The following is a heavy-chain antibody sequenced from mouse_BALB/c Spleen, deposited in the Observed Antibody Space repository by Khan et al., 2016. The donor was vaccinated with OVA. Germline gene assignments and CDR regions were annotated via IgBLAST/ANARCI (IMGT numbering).Heavy chain of an antibody. CDR3: ATYVFGSSRYFDY. CDR1: GFNIKDTY. V-gene: IGHV14-3*02. D-gene: IGHD1-1*01. Sequence: EVQLQESGAELVKPGASVKLSCTASGFNIKDTYMHWVKQRPEQGLEWIGRIDPANGNTKYDPKFQGKATITADTSSNTAYLQLSSLTSEGTAVYYCATYVFGSSRYFDYWGQGTPLTVSS. CDR2: IDPANGNT. J-gene: IGHJ2*01.